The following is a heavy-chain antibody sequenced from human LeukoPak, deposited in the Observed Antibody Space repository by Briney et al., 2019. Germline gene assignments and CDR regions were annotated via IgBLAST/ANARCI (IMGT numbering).Heavy chain of an antibody. J-gene: IGHJ4*02. Sequence: GGSLRLSCAASGFTFSDYYMSWIRQAPGKGLEWVSYISSSGSTIYYADSVKGRFTISRDNAKNSLYLQMNSLRAEDTAVYYCAKIDSSGWPSDYWGQGTLVTVSS. D-gene: IGHD6-19*01. CDR3: AKIDSSGWPSDY. V-gene: IGHV3-11*01. CDR2: ISSSGSTI. CDR1: GFTFSDYY.